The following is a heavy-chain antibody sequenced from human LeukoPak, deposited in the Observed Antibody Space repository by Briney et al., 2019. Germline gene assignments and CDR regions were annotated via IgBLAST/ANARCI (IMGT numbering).Heavy chain of an antibody. D-gene: IGHD6-19*01. CDR1: GFTFGDYA. V-gene: IGHV3-48*03. CDR3: ARAGQWLVFGRDAFDI. CDR2: ISSSGSTI. Sequence: GGSLRLSCTASGFTFGDYAMSWVRQAPGKGLEWVSYISSSGSTIYYADSVKGRFTISRDNAKNSLYLQMNSLRAEDTAAYYCARAGQWLVFGRDAFDIWGQGTMVTVSS. J-gene: IGHJ3*02.